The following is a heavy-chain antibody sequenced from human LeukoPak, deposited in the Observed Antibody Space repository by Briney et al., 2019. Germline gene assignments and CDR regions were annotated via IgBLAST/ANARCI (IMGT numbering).Heavy chain of an antibody. J-gene: IGHJ6*03. CDR2: IKQDGSEK. V-gene: IGHV3-7*01. CDR1: GFTFSSYW. CDR3: AKSTSCCPFPSSAYMDV. D-gene: IGHD2-2*01. Sequence: PGGSLRLSCAASGFTFSSYWMSWARQAPGKGLEWVANIKQDGSEKYYVDSVKGRFTISRDNAKNSLYLQMNSLRAEDTAVYYCAKSTSCCPFPSSAYMDVWGKGTTVTVSS.